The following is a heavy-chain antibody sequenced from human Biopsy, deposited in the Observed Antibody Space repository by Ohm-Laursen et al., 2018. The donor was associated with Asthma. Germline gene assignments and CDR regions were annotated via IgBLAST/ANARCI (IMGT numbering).Heavy chain of an antibody. CDR3: ARASVAACSNWFDP. D-gene: IGHD6-19*01. J-gene: IGHJ5*02. V-gene: IGHV4-30-4*01. CDR1: GASIKTDDHY. CDR2: IHYSGST. Sequence: SETLSLTCTGSGASIKTDDHYWRWLRQPPGKGLEWFGFIHYSGSTSYSPSLKGGVTISVDTSKNQFSLKLSSVTAADTAVYYCARASVAACSNWFDPWGQGTLVTVSS.